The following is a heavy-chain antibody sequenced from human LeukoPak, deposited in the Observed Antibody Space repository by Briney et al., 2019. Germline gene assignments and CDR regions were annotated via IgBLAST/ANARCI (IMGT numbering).Heavy chain of an antibody. CDR1: GGSISSSSYY. D-gene: IGHD2-2*01. CDR2: IYYSGST. V-gene: IGHV4-39*07. CDR3: ARAPDCSSTSCYRDAFDI. Sequence: MASETLSLTCTVSGGSISSSSYYWGWIRQPPGKGLEWIGSIYYSGSTYYNPSLKSRVTISVDTSKNQFSLKLSSVTAADTAVYYCARAPDCSSTSCYRDAFDIWGQGTMVTVSS. J-gene: IGHJ3*02.